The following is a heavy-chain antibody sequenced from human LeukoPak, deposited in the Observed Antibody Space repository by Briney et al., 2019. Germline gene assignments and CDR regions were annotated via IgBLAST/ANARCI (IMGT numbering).Heavy chain of an antibody. CDR2: ISYEASTT. D-gene: IGHD1-26*01. V-gene: IGHV3-30*18. Sequence: PGTSLRLSCAASGFTFRNYGMQWVRQAPGKGLEWVAVISYEASTTYYADSVKGRFTISRDNSRNTLSLQMNGLRPEDTAVYYCAKEGHGNYYSAYFDSWGQGTLVTVSS. CDR3: AKEGHGNYYSAYFDS. J-gene: IGHJ4*02. CDR1: GFTFRNYG.